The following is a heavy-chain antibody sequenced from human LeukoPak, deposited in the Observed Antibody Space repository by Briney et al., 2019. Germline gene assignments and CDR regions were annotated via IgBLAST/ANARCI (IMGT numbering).Heavy chain of an antibody. CDR3: AKDRGSSSSDWYFDL. V-gene: IGHV3-23*01. J-gene: IGHJ2*01. CDR1: GFIFSGYA. D-gene: IGHD6-6*01. CDR2: ISGSGSST. Sequence: PGGSLRPSCPPSGFIFSGYAMNWVRQAPGKGLEWVSVISGSGSSTYYADSVEGRFTISRDNSMNTLYLQMNSLRAEDTAVYYCAKDRGSSSSDWYFDLWGRGTVVTVSS.